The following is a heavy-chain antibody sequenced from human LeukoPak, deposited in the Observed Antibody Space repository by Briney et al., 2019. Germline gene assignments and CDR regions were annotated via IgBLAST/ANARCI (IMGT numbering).Heavy chain of an antibody. CDR1: GYSFTSYG. CDR3: ARGYYDFWSGYPDY. D-gene: IGHD3-3*01. J-gene: IGHJ4*02. CDR2: INTNTGNP. Sequence: GASVKVSCKASGYSFTSYGISWVRQAPGQGLEWMGWINTNTGNPTYAQGFTGRFVFSLDTSVSTAYLQISSLKAEDTAVYYCARGYYDFWSGYPDYWGQGTLVTVSS. V-gene: IGHV7-4-1*02.